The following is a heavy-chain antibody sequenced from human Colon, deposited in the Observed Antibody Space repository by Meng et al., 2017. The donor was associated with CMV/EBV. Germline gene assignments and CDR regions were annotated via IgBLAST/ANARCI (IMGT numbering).Heavy chain of an antibody. V-gene: IGHV3-7*01. Sequence: GESLKISCAASGFTFSNFWMNWVRQAPGKGLEWVANIKQDGSAEYYVDSVKGRFTISRDHAKNSLYLQMNSLRAEDTAVYYCLPGHYTGTWGQGTLVTVSS. D-gene: IGHD3-3*01. CDR1: GFTFSNFW. J-gene: IGHJ5*02. CDR3: LPGHYTGT. CDR2: IKQDGSAE.